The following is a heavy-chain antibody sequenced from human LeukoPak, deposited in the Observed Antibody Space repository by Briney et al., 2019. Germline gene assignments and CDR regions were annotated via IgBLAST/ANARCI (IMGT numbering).Heavy chain of an antibody. D-gene: IGHD1-26*01. Sequence: PSETLSLTCAAYGGSFSGYYWSWIRQPPGKGLEWIGEINHSGSTNYNPSLKSRVTISVDTSKNQFSLKLSSVTAADTAVYYCASRGLKVGAIPGDYWGQGTLVTVSS. V-gene: IGHV4-34*01. J-gene: IGHJ4*02. CDR3: ASRGLKVGAIPGDY. CDR2: INHSGST. CDR1: GGSFSGYY.